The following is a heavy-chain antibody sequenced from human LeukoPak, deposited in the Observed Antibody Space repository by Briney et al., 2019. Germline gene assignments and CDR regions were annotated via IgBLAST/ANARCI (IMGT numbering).Heavy chain of an antibody. CDR1: GFTVSNNY. Sequence: PGGSLRLSCAASGFTVSNNYMSWVRQAPGKGLEWVSVIYSGGSTYYADSVKGRFTISRDNSKNTLYLQMNSLRAEDTAVYYCARGRQSLAAAGPGYYYGMDVWGQGTTVTVSS. J-gene: IGHJ6*02. CDR2: IYSGGST. D-gene: IGHD6-13*01. V-gene: IGHV3-53*01. CDR3: ARGRQSLAAAGPGYYYGMDV.